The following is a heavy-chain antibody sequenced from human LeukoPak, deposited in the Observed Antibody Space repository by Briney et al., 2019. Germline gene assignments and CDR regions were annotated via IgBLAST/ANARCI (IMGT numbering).Heavy chain of an antibody. J-gene: IGHJ4*02. CDR1: GGSFSGYY. CDR2: MNHSGST. D-gene: IGHD6-19*01. Sequence: SETLSLTCAVYGGSFSGYYWSWIRQPPGKGLEWIGEMNHSGSTNYNPSLKSRVTISVDTSKNQFPLKLSSVAAADTAVYYCARGYSSGWYGYYFDYWGQGTLVTVS. CDR3: ARGYSSGWYGYYFDY. V-gene: IGHV4-34*01.